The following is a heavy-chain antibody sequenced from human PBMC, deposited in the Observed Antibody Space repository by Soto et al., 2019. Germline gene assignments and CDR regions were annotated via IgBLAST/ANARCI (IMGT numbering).Heavy chain of an antibody. D-gene: IGHD3-10*01. CDR1: GGSFSGYY. V-gene: IGHV4-34*01. CDR2: INHSGST. CDR3: ARGSKVGGVIITGNYYYSLDV. Sequence: SETLSLTCAVYGGSFSGYYWSWIRQPPGKGLEWIGEINHSGSTNYNPSLKSRVTISVDTSKNQFSLKLSSVTAADTAVYYCARGSKVGGVIITGNYYYSLDVWGEGTTVTVSS. J-gene: IGHJ6*03.